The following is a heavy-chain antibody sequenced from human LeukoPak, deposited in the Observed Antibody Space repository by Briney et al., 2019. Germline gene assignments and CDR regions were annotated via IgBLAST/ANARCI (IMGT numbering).Heavy chain of an antibody. V-gene: IGHV3-48*01. CDR2: ITGSSSTI. CDR1: GFTFSTYS. CDR3: ARPLRSSGYHCFDY. Sequence: GGSLRLSCAASGFTFSTYSMNWVRQAPGKGLEWISYITGSSSTIYYADSVKGRFAISRDNAKNSLYLQMNSLRAEDTAVYYCARPLRSSGYHCFDYWGQGTLVTVSS. J-gene: IGHJ4*02. D-gene: IGHD3-22*01.